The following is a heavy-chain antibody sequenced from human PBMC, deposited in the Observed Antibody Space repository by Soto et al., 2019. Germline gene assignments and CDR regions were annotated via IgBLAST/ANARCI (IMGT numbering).Heavy chain of an antibody. CDR2: IIPIFGTA. CDR1: GGTFSSYA. D-gene: IGHD2-2*01. J-gene: IGHJ5*02. CDR3: ARDKGIVVVPAAMPNNWFDP. V-gene: IGHV1-69*13. Sequence: ASVKVSCKASGGTFSSYAISWVRQAPGQGLEWMGGIIPIFGTANYAQKFQGRVTITADESTSTAYMELSSLRSEDTAVYYCARDKGIVVVPAAMPNNWFDPWGPGTLDTVSS.